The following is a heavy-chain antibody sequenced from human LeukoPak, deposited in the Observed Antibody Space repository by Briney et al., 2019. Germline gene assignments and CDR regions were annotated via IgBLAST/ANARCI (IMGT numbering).Heavy chain of an antibody. CDR1: GFTFSSYA. V-gene: IGHV3-64D*09. D-gene: IGHD6-19*01. CDR2: ISSNGGST. CDR3: VKITSSSGGDY. Sequence: GGSLRLSCSASGFTFSSYAMYWVRQAPGKGLEYVSGISSNGGSTYYAGSVKGRFTISRDNSKNTLYLQMSSLRAEDTAVYYCVKITSSSGGDYWGQGTLVTVSS. J-gene: IGHJ4*02.